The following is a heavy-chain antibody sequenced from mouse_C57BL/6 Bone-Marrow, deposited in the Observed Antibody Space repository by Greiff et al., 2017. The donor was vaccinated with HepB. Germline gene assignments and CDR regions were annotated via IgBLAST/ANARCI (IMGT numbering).Heavy chain of an antibody. CDR1: GFTFSSYA. CDR2: ISDGGSYT. D-gene: IGHD3-2*02. J-gene: IGHJ2*01. CDR3: ARDQAGDY. Sequence: EVKLQESGGGLVKPGGSLKLSCAASGFTFSSYAMSWVRQTPEKRLEWVATISDGGSYTYYPDNVKGRFTISRDNAKNNLYLQMSHLKSEDTAMYYCARDQAGDYWGQGTTLTVSS. V-gene: IGHV5-4*01.